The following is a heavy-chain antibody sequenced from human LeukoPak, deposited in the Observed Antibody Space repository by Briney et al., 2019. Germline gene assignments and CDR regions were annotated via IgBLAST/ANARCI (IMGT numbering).Heavy chain of an antibody. CDR2: IRYDGSNK. CDR1: GFTFSSYG. CDR3: AKDLDGLVPAADY. D-gene: IGHD2-2*01. Sequence: GGSLRLSCAASGFTFSSYGMHWVRQAPGKGLEWVAFIRYDGSNKYYADSVKGRFTISRDNSKNTLYLQMNSLRAEDTAVYYCAKDLDGLVPAADYWGQGTLVTVSS. J-gene: IGHJ4*02. V-gene: IGHV3-30*02.